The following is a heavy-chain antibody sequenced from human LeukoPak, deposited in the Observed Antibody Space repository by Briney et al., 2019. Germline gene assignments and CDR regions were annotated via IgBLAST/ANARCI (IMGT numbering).Heavy chain of an antibody. D-gene: IGHD6-6*01. CDR3: ARESSYEAGVDY. J-gene: IGHJ4*02. V-gene: IGHV1-18*01. CDR1: GYTFTSYG. CDR2: ISGYNGNT. Sequence: ASVKVSCKASGYTFTSYGISWVRQAPGQGLEWMGWISGYNGNTNYAQKFQGRVTMTRDTSTSTVYMELSSLRSEDTAVYYCARESSYEAGVDYWGQGTLVTVSS.